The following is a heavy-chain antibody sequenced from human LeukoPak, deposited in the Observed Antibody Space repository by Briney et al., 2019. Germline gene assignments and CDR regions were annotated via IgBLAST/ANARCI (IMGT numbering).Heavy chain of an antibody. V-gene: IGHV3-30*18. CDR2: ISYDGSNK. CDR1: GFPFSSYG. D-gene: IGHD3-22*01. J-gene: IGHJ4*02. Sequence: GGSLLLSCAASGFPFSSYGMHWVRQAPGKGLEWVAVISYDGSNKYYADSVKGRFTISRDNSKNTLYLQMNSLRAEDTAVYYCAKDYYDSSGIFDYWGQGTLVTVSS. CDR3: AKDYYDSSGIFDY.